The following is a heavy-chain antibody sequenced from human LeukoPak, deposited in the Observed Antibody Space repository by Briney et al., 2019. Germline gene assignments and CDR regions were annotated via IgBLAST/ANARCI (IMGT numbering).Heavy chain of an antibody. Sequence: PGGSLRLSCAASGFTFSTYNMNWVRQAPGKGLEWVSYISTDSDSIYHADSVKGRFTISRDNAKNSLYLQMNSLRAEDTAVYYCAKLRSTMIRGVIDYWGQGTLVTVSS. V-gene: IGHV3-48*01. CDR1: GFTFSTYN. J-gene: IGHJ4*02. D-gene: IGHD3-10*01. CDR3: AKLRSTMIRGVIDY. CDR2: ISTDSDSI.